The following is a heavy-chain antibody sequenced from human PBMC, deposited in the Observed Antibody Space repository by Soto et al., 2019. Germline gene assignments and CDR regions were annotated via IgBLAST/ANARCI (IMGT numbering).Heavy chain of an antibody. CDR3: ARVFLSVVPYYDYGLDV. Sequence: QVQLVQSGVEVKNPGASVRVSCKASGYPVTSYGISWVRQAPGQGLEWMGWISIYNGNTNYARAFQGRVTMTTDTSTSTAFMELRSLRSDDTAVYYCARVFLSVVPYYDYGLDVWGQGTTVIVSS. J-gene: IGHJ6*02. CDR2: ISIYNGNT. D-gene: IGHD2-15*01. V-gene: IGHV1-18*01. CDR1: GYPVTSYG.